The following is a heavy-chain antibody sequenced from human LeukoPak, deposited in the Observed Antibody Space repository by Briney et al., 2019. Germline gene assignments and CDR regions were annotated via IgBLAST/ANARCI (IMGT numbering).Heavy chain of an antibody. D-gene: IGHD6-13*01. CDR2: INAGNGNT. Sequence: ASVKVSCKASGYTFTSYAMHWVRQAPGQRLEWMGWINAGNGNTKYSQEFQGRVTITRDTSASTAYMELSSLRSEDTAVYYCARGAAAGRYFDYWGQGTLVTVSS. CDR1: GYTFTSYA. J-gene: IGHJ4*02. V-gene: IGHV1-3*01. CDR3: ARGAAAGRYFDY.